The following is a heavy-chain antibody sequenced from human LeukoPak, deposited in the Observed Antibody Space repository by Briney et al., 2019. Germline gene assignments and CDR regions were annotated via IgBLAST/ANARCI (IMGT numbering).Heavy chain of an antibody. CDR1: GYTFTSYG. D-gene: IGHD2-15*01. Sequence: PEASVKVSCKASGYTFTSYGISWVRQAPGQGLEWMGWISAYNGNTNYAQKLQGRVTMTTDTSTSTAYMELRSLRSDDTAVYYCARDIPQTVVAATTTDYWGQGTLVTVSS. CDR2: ISAYNGNT. V-gene: IGHV1-18*01. J-gene: IGHJ4*02. CDR3: ARDIPQTVVAATTTDY.